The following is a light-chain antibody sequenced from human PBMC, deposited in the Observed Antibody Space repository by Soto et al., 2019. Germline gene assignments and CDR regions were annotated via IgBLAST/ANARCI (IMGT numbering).Light chain of an antibody. J-gene: IGKJ1*01. CDR2: GAS. V-gene: IGKV3-15*01. CDR3: QQYNNWPPWT. CDR1: QSVSSN. Sequence: EIVMTQSPATLSVSPGERATLSCRASQSVSSNLAWYQQKPGQAPRLLIYGASTRATGIPARFSGSASGTEFTLTISSLQSEDFAVYYCQQYNNWPPWTFGQGTKVVIK.